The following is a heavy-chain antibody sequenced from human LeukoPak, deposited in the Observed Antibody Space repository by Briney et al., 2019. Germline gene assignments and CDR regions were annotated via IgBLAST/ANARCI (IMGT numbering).Heavy chain of an antibody. D-gene: IGHD3-22*01. Sequence: ASVKVSCKASGYTFTSYYMHWARQAPGQGLEWMGIINPSGGSTSYAQKFQGRVTMTRDTSTSTVYMELSSLRSEDTAVYYCARETMIVVVTGDNSLGYWGQGTLVTVSS. CDR3: ARETMIVVVTGDNSLGY. CDR1: GYTFTSYY. J-gene: IGHJ4*02. CDR2: INPSGGST. V-gene: IGHV1-46*01.